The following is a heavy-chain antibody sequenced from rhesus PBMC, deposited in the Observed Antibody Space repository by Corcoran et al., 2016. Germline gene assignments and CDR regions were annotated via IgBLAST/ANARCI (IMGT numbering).Heavy chain of an antibody. J-gene: IGHJ4*01. CDR1: GGSISSNY. V-gene: IGHV4-173*01. D-gene: IGHD6-25*01. Sequence: QLQLQESGPGLVKPSETLSLTCAVSGGSISSNYWSWIRQPPGTGLAGIGRISGSGGSTGYNPSLKSRVTISTDTSKNQFSLKLSSVTAADTAVYYCAREGGQRQLDDYFDYWGQGVLVTVSS. CDR3: AREGGQRQLDDYFDY. CDR2: ISGSGGST.